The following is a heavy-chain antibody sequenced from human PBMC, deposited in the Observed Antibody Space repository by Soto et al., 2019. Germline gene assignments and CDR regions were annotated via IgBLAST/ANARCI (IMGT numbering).Heavy chain of an antibody. J-gene: IGHJ5*02. CDR1: GGTISGYY. V-gene: IGHV4-4*07. CDR3: ARGQRFSDWFDP. D-gene: IGHD3-3*01. CDR2: IYSSGNT. Sequence: SETLSLTCSVSGGTISGYYWTWIRQPAGKGLEWIGRIYSSGNTKYNPSLQSRVTMSLDTSNNQFSLRLTSVTAADTAVYYCARGQRFSDWFDPWGQGTLVTVYS.